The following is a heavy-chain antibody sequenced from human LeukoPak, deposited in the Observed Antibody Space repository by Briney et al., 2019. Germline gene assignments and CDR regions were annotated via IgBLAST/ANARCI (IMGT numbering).Heavy chain of an antibody. CDR2: ISSSGGST. Sequence: GGSLRLSCAASGFSFSSYAMSWVRQAPGKGLEWVSAISSSGGSTYYTDSVRGRFTISRDNSKNTLYLQMNSLRAEDTAVYYCAKEWITMVRGVIISYGMDVWGQGTTVTVSS. CDR1: GFSFSSYA. V-gene: IGHV3-23*01. D-gene: IGHD3-10*01. CDR3: AKEWITMVRGVIISYGMDV. J-gene: IGHJ6*02.